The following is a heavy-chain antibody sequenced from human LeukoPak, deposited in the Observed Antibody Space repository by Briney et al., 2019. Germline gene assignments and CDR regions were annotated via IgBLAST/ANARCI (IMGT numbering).Heavy chain of an antibody. CDR3: ARDGPYSRGWYGDY. V-gene: IGHV3-30-3*01. CDR2: ISYDGSNK. D-gene: IGHD6-19*01. CDR1: GFTFSSYA. J-gene: IGHJ4*02. Sequence: GRSLRLSCAASGFTFSSYAMHWVRQAPGKGLEWVAVISYDGSNKYYADSVKGRFTISRDNSKNTLYLQMNSLRAEDTAVYYCARDGPYSRGWYGDYWGQGTLVTVSS.